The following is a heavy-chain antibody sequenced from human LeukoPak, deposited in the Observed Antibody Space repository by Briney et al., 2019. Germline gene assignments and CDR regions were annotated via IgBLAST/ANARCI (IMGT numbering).Heavy chain of an antibody. J-gene: IGHJ4*02. CDR1: GFTFSSYS. Sequence: GGSLRLSCAASGFTFSSYSMNWVRQAPGKGLEWVSSISSSSSYIYYADSVKGRFTISRDNAKNSLYLQMNSLRAEDTAVYYCARDLGEVPAAEGFFDYWGRGTLVTVSS. CDR2: ISSSSSYI. D-gene: IGHD2-2*01. CDR3: ARDLGEVPAAEGFFDY. V-gene: IGHV3-21*01.